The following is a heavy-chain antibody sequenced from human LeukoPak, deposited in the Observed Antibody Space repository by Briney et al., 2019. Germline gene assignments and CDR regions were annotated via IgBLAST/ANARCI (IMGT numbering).Heavy chain of an antibody. J-gene: IGHJ4*02. CDR1: GFTVSSNY. V-gene: IGHV3-53*01. CDR2: IYSGGST. Sequence: GGSLRLACAASGFTVSSNYMSWVSQAPGKGLEWVSIIYSGGSTYFADSVKGRFTISRDNSKNTLYLQLNSLRAEDTAVYYCVRENFSGSDYWGQGTLVTVSS. D-gene: IGHD3-10*01. CDR3: VRENFSGSDY.